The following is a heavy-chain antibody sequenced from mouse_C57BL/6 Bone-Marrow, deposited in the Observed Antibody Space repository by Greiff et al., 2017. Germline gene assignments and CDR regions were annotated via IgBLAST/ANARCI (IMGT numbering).Heavy chain of an antibody. CDR2: ISDGGSYT. V-gene: IGHV5-4*01. D-gene: IGHD2-1*01. Sequence: DVQLVESGGGLVKPGGSLKLSCAASGFTFSSYAMSWVRQTPEKRLEWVATISDGGSYTYYPDNVKGRFTISRDNAKNNLYLQMSHLKSEDTAMYYCARDYGNYGFAYWGQGTLVTVSA. CDR1: GFTFSSYA. CDR3: ARDYGNYGFAY. J-gene: IGHJ3*01.